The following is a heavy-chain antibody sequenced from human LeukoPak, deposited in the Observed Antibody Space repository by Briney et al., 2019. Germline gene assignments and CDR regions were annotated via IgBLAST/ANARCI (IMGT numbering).Heavy chain of an antibody. CDR3: ALSYDFWSGYLY. V-gene: IGHV3-30*03. CDR1: GFTFSSYG. Sequence: GGSLRLSCAASGFTFSSYGMHWVRQAPGKGLEWVAVISYDGSNKYYADSVKGRFTISRDNSKNTLYLQMNNLRAEDTAVYYCALSYDFWSGYLYWGQGTLVTVSS. J-gene: IGHJ4*02. CDR2: ISYDGSNK. D-gene: IGHD3-3*01.